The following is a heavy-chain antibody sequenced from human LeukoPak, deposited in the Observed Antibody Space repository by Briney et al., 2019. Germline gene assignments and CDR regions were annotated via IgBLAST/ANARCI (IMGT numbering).Heavy chain of an antibody. V-gene: IGHV3-23*01. Sequence: GGSLRLSCAASGFTSRSFAIIWVRQAPGKGLEWVSGISGSGISTYYADSVKGRFTISRDNSKNTLYLQMNSLRPEDTAVYYCAKDAWDLDAFDIWGQGTMLTVSS. CDR3: AKDAWDLDAFDI. J-gene: IGHJ3*02. CDR1: GFTSRSFA. D-gene: IGHD1-26*01. CDR2: ISGSGIST.